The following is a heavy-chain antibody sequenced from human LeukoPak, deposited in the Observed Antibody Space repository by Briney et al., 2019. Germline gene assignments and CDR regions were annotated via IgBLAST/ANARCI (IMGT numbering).Heavy chain of an antibody. J-gene: IGHJ6*03. CDR3: ARGPPTPTSYYYYYMDV. CDR1: GYTFTSYD. V-gene: IGHV1-8*01. D-gene: IGHD4-11*01. CDR2: MNPNSGNT. Sequence: ASVKVSCKASGYTFTSYDINWVRQATGQGLEWMGWMNPNSGNTGYAQKFQGRVTMTRNTSISTAYMELSSLRSEDTAVYYCARGPPTPTSYYYYYMDVWGKGTTVTVSS.